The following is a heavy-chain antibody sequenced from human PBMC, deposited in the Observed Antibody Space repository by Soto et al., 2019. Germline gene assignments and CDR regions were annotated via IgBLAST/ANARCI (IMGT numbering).Heavy chain of an antibody. CDR2: IYHSGST. CDR1: GGSISSGGYS. V-gene: IGHV4-30-2*01. Sequence: SETLSLTCAVSGGSISSGGYSWSWIRQPPGKGLEWIGYIYHSGSTYYNPSLKSRVTISVDRSKNQFSLKLSSVTAADTAVYYCARAGVTMVRGVIMRAVDPWGQGTLVTVSS. J-gene: IGHJ5*02. CDR3: ARAGVTMVRGVIMRAVDP. D-gene: IGHD3-10*01.